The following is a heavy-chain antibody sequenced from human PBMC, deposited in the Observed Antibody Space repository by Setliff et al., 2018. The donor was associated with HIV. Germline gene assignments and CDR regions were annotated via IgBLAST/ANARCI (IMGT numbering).Heavy chain of an antibody. CDR2: IHSVGST. D-gene: IGHD3-10*01. Sequence: PGGSLRLSCAASGFTVSNNYMNGVRKAPGGGLEGVSVIHSVGSTYYADSVMGLFTISRDNSMNTLYLQMISLIAEDTAVYYCARVVTQWFGELSGMDVWGQGTTVTVSS. V-gene: IGHV3-53*01. J-gene: IGHJ6*02. CDR3: ARVVTQWFGELSGMDV. CDR1: GFTVSNNY.